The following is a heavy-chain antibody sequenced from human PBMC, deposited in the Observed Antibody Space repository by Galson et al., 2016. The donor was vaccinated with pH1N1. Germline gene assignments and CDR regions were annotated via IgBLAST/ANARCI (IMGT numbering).Heavy chain of an antibody. CDR3: ASVECGDDCYSRY. CDR1: GGSISSSSYY. J-gene: IGHJ4*02. Sequence: ETLSLTCTVSGGSISSSSYYWGWIRQPPGMGLEWIGSIFYSGGTHYNPSLKTRVTMSLDTSKNRFSLNLTSVTAADTSFYYCASVECGDDCYSRYWGQGALVTVSS. D-gene: IGHD2-21*02. CDR2: IFYSGGT. V-gene: IGHV4-39*07.